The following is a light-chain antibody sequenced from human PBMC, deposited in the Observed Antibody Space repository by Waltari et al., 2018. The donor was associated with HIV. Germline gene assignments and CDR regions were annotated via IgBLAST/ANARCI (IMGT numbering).Light chain of an antibody. CDR3: QSHDNKIFYV. V-gene: IGLV6-57*01. J-gene: IGLJ1*01. Sequence: NFILTQPHSVSESPGTTVTISCTRSSGNISSSYVPWDQQRPGSSPTTVIYANNQRPSGVPDRFSGSIDSSSNSASLTISGLRTEDEADYYCQSHDNKIFYVFGGGTYVTVL. CDR2: ANN. CDR1: SGNISSSY.